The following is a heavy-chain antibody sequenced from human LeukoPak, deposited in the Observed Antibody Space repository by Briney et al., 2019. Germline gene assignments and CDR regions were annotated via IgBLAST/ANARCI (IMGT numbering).Heavy chain of an antibody. CDR2: ISGSGGYT. V-gene: IGHV3-23*01. CDR3: AKDALGYCSSTSCPFDY. D-gene: IGHD2-2*01. Sequence: QTGGSLRLSCAAPGFTFSNYAMTWVRQAPGKGLEWVSAISGSGGYTYYADSVKGRFTISRDNSKNTLYLQMNSLRAEDTAVYYCAKDALGYCSSTSCPFDYWGQGTLVTVSS. J-gene: IGHJ4*02. CDR1: GFTFSNYA.